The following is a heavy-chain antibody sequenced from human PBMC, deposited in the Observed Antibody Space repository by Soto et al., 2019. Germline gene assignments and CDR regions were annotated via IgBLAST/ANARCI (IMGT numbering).Heavy chain of an antibody. Sequence: QVTLKESGPVLVKPTETLTLTCTVSGFSLSNARMGVSWIRQPPGKALEWLAHIFSNDEKSYSTSLKSRLTISKDPSKSQVVLTMTNMDPVDTATYYCAWIPRGWYDFWSGSNWFDPWGQGTLVTVSS. CDR2: IFSNDEK. D-gene: IGHD3-3*01. CDR1: GFSLSNARMG. J-gene: IGHJ5*02. CDR3: AWIPRGWYDFWSGSNWFDP. V-gene: IGHV2-26*01.